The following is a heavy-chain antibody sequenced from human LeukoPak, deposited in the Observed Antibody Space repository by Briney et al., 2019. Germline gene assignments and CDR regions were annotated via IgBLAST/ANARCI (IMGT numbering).Heavy chain of an antibody. Sequence: SETLSLTCAVSGYSISSGYYWGWSRQPPGKGLYWIGSIFHSGSTYYNPSLKSRVNMSVDTSKNQISLKLSSVTAADTAVYYCARASGSYGSGSYYYYGMDVWGKGTTVTVSS. D-gene: IGHD3-10*01. CDR3: ARASGSYGSGSYYYYGMDV. V-gene: IGHV4-38-2*01. CDR2: IFHSGST. CDR1: GYSISSGYY. J-gene: IGHJ6*04.